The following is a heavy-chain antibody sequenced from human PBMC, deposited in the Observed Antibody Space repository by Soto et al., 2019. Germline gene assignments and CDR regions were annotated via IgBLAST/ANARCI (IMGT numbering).Heavy chain of an antibody. V-gene: IGHV3-15*01. CDR2: IKSETDGGTT. D-gene: IGHD2-15*01. J-gene: IGHJ4*02. CDR1: GLRFSM. CDR3: TTDLHGGFDY. Sequence: SCAACGLRFSMLSWVRQAPGKGLEWVGRIKSETDGGTTDYAAPVKGRFTISRDDSKNTLFLQMNSLKTEDTAVYYCTTDLHGGFDYWGQGTLVTGSS.